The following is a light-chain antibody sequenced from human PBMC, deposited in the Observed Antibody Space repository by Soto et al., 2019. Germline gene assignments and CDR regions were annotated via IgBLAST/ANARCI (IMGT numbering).Light chain of an antibody. CDR1: QSVRSSH. J-gene: IGKJ1*01. CDR3: QQYSDSPPT. V-gene: IGKV3-20*01. Sequence: EVVLTQSPGTLSLSPGEIATLSFSASQSVRSSHLAWYQQMPGQAPRLLIYGASNRATGIPDRFSGSGSGTDFTLTISRLEPEDFAMYYCQQYSDSPPTFGQGTKVDIK. CDR2: GAS.